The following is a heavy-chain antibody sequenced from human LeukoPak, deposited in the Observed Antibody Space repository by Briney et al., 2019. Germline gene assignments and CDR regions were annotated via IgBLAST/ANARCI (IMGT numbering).Heavy chain of an antibody. CDR3: AKLGYCSSTSCHDYFDY. J-gene: IGHJ4*02. D-gene: IGHD2-2*03. CDR2: ISGGGGYT. V-gene: IGHV3-23*01. Sequence: LKVSCKASGGTFSSYGISWVRQAPGKGLEWVSIISGGGGYTYYADSVKGRFTISRDNSKNTLYLRMNSLRAEDTAVYYCAKLGYCSSTSCHDYFDYWGQGTLVTVSS. CDR1: GGTFSSYG.